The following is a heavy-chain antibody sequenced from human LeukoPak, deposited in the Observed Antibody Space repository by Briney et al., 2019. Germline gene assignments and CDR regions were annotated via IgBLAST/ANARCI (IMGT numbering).Heavy chain of an antibody. CDR2: ISYDGSNK. D-gene: IGHD6-19*01. CDR3: ARDRGGTSGWSGVGY. Sequence: PGGSLRLSCAASGFTFSSYAMHWVRQAPGKGLEWVAVISYDGSNKYYADSVKGRFTISRDNSKNTLYLQMNSLRAEDTAVYYCARDRGGTSGWSGVGYWGQGTLVTVSS. J-gene: IGHJ4*02. V-gene: IGHV3-30-3*01. CDR1: GFTFSSYA.